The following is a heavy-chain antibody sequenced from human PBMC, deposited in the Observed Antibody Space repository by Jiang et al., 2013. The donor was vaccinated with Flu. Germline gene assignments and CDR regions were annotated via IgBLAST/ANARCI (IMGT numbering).Heavy chain of an antibody. J-gene: IGHJ4*02. CDR3: ATCEQSPTDY. CDR2: ISGSASST. CDR1: GFTFSSYD. D-gene: IGHD6-19*01. V-gene: IGHV3-23*01. Sequence: RLSCAASGFTFSSYDMSWVRQAPGKGLEWVSAISGSASSTYYADSVKGRFTIPRDNSKNTLYLQMNSLRAEDTAVYYCATCEQSPTDYWGQGTLVTVSS.